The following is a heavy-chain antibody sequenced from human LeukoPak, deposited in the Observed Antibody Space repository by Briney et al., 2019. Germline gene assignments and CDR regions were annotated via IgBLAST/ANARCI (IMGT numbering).Heavy chain of an antibody. J-gene: IGHJ4*02. Sequence: AASVKVSCKASGFTFTSSSIQWIRQARGQRLEWIGWIVGDSTDTYYAQRFQERVTIARDMSTSTAYLELGSLRSEDTAVYYCAADPDTTMAFDCWGQGTLVTVSS. CDR1: GFTFTSSS. V-gene: IGHV1-58*02. CDR3: AADPDTTMAFDC. CDR2: IVGDSTDT. D-gene: IGHD5-18*01.